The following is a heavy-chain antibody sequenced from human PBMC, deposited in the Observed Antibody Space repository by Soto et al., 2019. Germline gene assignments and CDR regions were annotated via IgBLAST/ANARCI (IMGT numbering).Heavy chain of an antibody. Sequence: EVQLVESGGGLVKPGGSLRLSCAASGFTFSSYSMNWVRQAPGKGLEWVSSISSSSSYIYYADSVKGRFTISRDNAKNSLYLQMNSLRAEDTAVYYCARDGYSSGWSLSDWGQGTLVTVSS. J-gene: IGHJ4*02. V-gene: IGHV3-21*01. CDR3: ARDGYSSGWSLSD. CDR1: GFTFSSYS. D-gene: IGHD6-19*01. CDR2: ISSSSSYI.